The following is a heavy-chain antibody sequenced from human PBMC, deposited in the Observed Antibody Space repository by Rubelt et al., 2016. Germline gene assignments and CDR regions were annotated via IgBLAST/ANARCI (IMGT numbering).Heavy chain of an antibody. CDR2: IYSDDNT. D-gene: IGHD6-19*01. J-gene: IGHJ4*02. V-gene: IGHV3-53*01. Sequence: EVQLVESGGGLIQPGGSLRLSCAASGFTVSSNYMSWVRQAPGKGLEWVSAIYSDDNTYYADSVKGRFTISRDSSRHTLYLQRYSLGAEDTAVYYCARAPSGWNFDSWGQGTLVTVSS. CDR3: ARAPSGWNFDS. CDR1: GFTVSSNY.